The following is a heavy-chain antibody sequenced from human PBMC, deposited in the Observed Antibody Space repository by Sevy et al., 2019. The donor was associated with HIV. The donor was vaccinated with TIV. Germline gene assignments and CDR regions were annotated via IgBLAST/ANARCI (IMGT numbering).Heavy chain of an antibody. J-gene: IGHJ5*02. CDR1: GGSISSNSYY. V-gene: IGHV4-39*01. CDR2: IYYNGGT. D-gene: IGHD6-13*01. CDR3: ARQEGVGSWSEGRFEP. Sequence: SETLSLTCSVSGGSISSNSYYWAWIRQPPGKGLEWSGSIYYNGGTYYNPFLKSRVSISVDTSNNHFSLKLGSVTAAETAVYYCARQEGVGSWSEGRFEPWGQGTLVTLSS.